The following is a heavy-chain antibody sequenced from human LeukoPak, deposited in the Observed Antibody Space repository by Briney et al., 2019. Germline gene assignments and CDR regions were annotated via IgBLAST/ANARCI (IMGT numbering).Heavy chain of an antibody. Sequence: GGSLRLSCAASGFTFSSYGMHWVRQAPGKGLEWVAVISYDGSNKYYADSVKGRFTISRDNSKNTLYLQMNSLRAEDTAVYYCARERTAEFWSGYYTAAHAFDIWGQGTMVTVSS. V-gene: IGHV3-30*03. J-gene: IGHJ3*02. D-gene: IGHD3-3*01. CDR2: ISYDGSNK. CDR1: GFTFSSYG. CDR3: ARERTAEFWSGYYTAAHAFDI.